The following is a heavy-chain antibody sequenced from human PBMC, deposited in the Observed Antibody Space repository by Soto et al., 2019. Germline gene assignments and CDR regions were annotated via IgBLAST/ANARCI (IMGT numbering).Heavy chain of an antibody. CDR1: GFTFSSYG. D-gene: IGHD1-7*01. J-gene: IGHJ4*02. V-gene: IGHV3-23*01. Sequence: EVQLLESGGGLVQPGGSLRLSCAASGFTFSSYGMTWVRQAPGKGLEWVSFSSATGAGTYYADSVKGPFTISRDNSKNTLYLQMTSLRADDPAVYYCAKDRRAGGNYGFYSDFWGQGALVIVSS. CDR2: SSATGAGT. CDR3: AKDRRAGGNYGFYSDF.